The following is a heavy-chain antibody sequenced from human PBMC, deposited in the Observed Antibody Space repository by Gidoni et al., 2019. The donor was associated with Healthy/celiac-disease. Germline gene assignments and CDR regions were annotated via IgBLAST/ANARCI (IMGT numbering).Heavy chain of an antibody. D-gene: IGHD1-26*01. V-gene: IGHV4-4*07. Sequence: QVQLQASGPGLVKPSETLSLTCTVSGGSISSYYWSWIRQPAGKGLEWIGRIYTSGSTNYNPSLKSRVTMSVDTSKNQFSLKLSSVTAADTAVYYCARADRIVGATPYWYFDLWGRGTLVTVSS. J-gene: IGHJ2*01. CDR2: IYTSGST. CDR1: GGSISSYY. CDR3: ARADRIVGATPYWYFDL.